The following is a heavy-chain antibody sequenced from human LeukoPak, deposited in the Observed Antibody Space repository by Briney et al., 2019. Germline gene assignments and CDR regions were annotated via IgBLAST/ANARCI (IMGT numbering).Heavy chain of an antibody. CDR1: GGTFSSYA. D-gene: IGHD3-10*01. Sequence: ASVKVSCKASGGTFSSYAISWVRQAPGQGLEWMGGIIPIFGTANYAQKFQGRVTITADESTSTAYMELSSLRSEDTAVYYCARDRGDASAFDIWGQGTMVTVSS. J-gene: IGHJ3*02. CDR2: IIPIFGTA. CDR3: ARDRGDASAFDI. V-gene: IGHV1-69*13.